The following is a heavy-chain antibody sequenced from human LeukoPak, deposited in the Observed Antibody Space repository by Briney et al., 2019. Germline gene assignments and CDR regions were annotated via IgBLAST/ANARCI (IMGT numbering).Heavy chain of an antibody. CDR2: LYTSGST. D-gene: IGHD3-10*01. V-gene: IGHV4-4*07. J-gene: IGHJ3*02. CDR3: ARSQGAFTMVRGTAFDI. CDR1: GFSISSYY. Sequence: SETLSLTCTASGFSISSYYWSWIRQPAGKGLEWIGRLYTSGSTNYNPSLKSRVTMSVDTSKNQFSLKLSSVTAADTAVYYCARSQGAFTMVRGTAFDIWGQGTMVTVSS.